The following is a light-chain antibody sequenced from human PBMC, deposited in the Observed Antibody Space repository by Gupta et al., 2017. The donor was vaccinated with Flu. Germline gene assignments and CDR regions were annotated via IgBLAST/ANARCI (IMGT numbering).Light chain of an antibody. CDR3: QHDNNYPLT. Sequence: IQMTQFPSSLSASVGDRATITCRASQDIINTLGWYQQKPGQAPKLLIYTASTIQSGVSSRFSGSGSGTDFTLTISNLQPEDSATYYCQHDNNYPLTFGGGTKVEIK. J-gene: IGKJ4*01. CDR1: QDIINT. CDR2: TAS. V-gene: IGKV1-6*01.